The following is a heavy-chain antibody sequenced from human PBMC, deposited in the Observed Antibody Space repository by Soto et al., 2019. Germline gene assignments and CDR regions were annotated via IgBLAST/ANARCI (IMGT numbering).Heavy chain of an antibody. CDR1: GFSVRVNY. CDR2: TYTGGDT. Sequence: EVQVVESGGGLVQPGGSLRLSCAASGFSVRVNYMTWVRQAPGKGLEWVSVTYTGGDTDYADSVKGRFTTSRDNSKNMLYLEVSSLRAEDTAVYYCARVSFSNDYDHYYMHVWGKGTTVTVSS. D-gene: IGHD4-4*01. J-gene: IGHJ6*03. V-gene: IGHV3-66*01. CDR3: ARVSFSNDYDHYYMHV.